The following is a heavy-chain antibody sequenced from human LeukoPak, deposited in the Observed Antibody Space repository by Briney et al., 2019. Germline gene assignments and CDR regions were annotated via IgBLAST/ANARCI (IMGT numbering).Heavy chain of an antibody. CDR1: GFTFSSYW. V-gene: IGHV3-7*01. CDR2: VKQDGSEK. Sequence: GGSLRLSCAASGFTFSSYWMNWLRQAPGKGPEWVANVKQDGSEKYYVDSVKGRFTISRDNAKNSLYLQMNSLRAEDTAVYYCARASRGIAANLCFDYWGQGTLVTVSS. J-gene: IGHJ4*02. D-gene: IGHD2-15*01. CDR3: ARASRGIAANLCFDY.